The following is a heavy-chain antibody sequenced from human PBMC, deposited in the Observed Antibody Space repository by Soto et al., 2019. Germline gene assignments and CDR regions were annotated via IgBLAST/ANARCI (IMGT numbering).Heavy chain of an antibody. V-gene: IGHV2-5*02. CDR3: AHATNSVWGGVNFDY. J-gene: IGHJ4*02. D-gene: IGHD3-16*01. CDR2: IYWDDDK. CDR1: GFSLSTRDVA. Sequence: QITLKESGPTLVKPTQTLTLTCTFSGFSLSTRDVAVGWIRQPPGKALEWLALIYWDDDKRYTPSLRSRFTITRGPSKTRVVLSRTNMAPVATATVSCAHATNSVWGGVNFDYWGQGTLVIVSS.